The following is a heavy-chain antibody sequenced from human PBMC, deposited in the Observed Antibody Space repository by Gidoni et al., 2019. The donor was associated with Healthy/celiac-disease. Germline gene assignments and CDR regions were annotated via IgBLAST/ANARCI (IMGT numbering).Heavy chain of an antibody. CDR3: ARDNDFGVVKSFDY. Sequence: QVQLVESGGGVVQPGRSLRLSCVASGFTFSCYGMHWVRQAPGKGLEWVAVRRYDGSNKYYADSVKGRFTITRDNSKNTLYLQMNSLRAEDTAVYYCARDNDFGVVKSFDYWGQGTLVTVSS. D-gene: IGHD3-3*01. CDR2: RRYDGSNK. CDR1: GFTFSCYG. V-gene: IGHV3-33*01. J-gene: IGHJ4*02.